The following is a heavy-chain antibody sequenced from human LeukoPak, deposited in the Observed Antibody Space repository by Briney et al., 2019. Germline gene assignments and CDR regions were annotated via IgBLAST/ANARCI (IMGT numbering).Heavy chain of an antibody. CDR3: AKATLGRCSGAKCYPLDS. CDR2: ISGSDSGT. V-gene: IGHV3-23*01. CDR1: RFTFSTYA. Sequence: PGGSLRLSCAASRFTFSTYAMSWVRQAPGKRPEWVSAISGSDSGTYYADSVKGRFTISRDNSKNTLYLQMNSLRAEDTALYYCAKATLGRCSGAKCYPLDSWGQGTLVTVSS. D-gene: IGHD2-15*01. J-gene: IGHJ4*02.